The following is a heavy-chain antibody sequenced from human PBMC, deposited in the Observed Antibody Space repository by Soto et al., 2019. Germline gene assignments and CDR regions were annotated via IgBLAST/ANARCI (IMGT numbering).Heavy chain of an antibody. CDR3: ARVRPMVTFGGVIVDEFDY. CDR2: ISSSSSTI. V-gene: IGHV3-48*02. CDR1: GFTFSSYS. Sequence: PGGSLRLSCAASGFTFSSYSMNWVRQAPGKGLEWVSYISSSSSTIYYADSVKGRFTISRDNAKKSLYLQMNSLRDEDTAVYYGARVRPMVTFGGVIVDEFDYWGQGALVTVSS. D-gene: IGHD3-16*02. J-gene: IGHJ4*02.